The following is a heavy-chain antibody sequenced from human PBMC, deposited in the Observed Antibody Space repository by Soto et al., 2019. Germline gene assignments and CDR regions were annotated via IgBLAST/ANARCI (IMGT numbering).Heavy chain of an antibody. V-gene: IGHV3-11*01. CDR2: ISSSGSTI. CDR1: GFTFSDYY. D-gene: IGHD2-15*01. Sequence: GGSLRLSCAASGFTFSDYYMSWIRQAPGKGLEWVSYISSSGSTIYYADSVKGRFTISRDNAKNSLYLQMNSLRAEDTAVYYCARSDSCLASGGSCYRATSDAFDIWGQGTMVTVSS. J-gene: IGHJ3*02. CDR3: ARSDSCLASGGSCYRATSDAFDI.